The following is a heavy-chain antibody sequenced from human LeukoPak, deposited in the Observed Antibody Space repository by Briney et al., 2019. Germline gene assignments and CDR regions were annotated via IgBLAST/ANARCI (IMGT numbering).Heavy chain of an antibody. V-gene: IGHV1-8*01. D-gene: IGHD6-13*01. Sequence: ASVKVSCEASGYSFTTYDINWVRQAAGQGLEWMGWMNPNSGNTGNAQKFQDRVTMTRNTSISTAYMELTSLTSEDTAVYFCARIAAPGNRRLNFWGQGTLVTVSS. CDR1: GYSFTTYD. CDR3: ARIAAPGNRRLNF. CDR2: MNPNSGNT. J-gene: IGHJ4*02.